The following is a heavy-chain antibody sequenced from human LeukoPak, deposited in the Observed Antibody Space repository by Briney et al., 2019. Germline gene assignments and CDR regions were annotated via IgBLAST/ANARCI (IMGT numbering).Heavy chain of an antibody. CDR3: AIHIVVVPAAKKKNWFDP. J-gene: IGHJ5*02. Sequence: SETLSLTCTVSGGSVSSADYYWSWIRQPPGKGLEWIGYIYFTGSIYHNPSLKSRVTISVDTSKNQFSLKLSSVTAADTAVYYCAIHIVVVPAAKKKNWFDPWGQGTLVTVSS. V-gene: IGHV4-30-4*01. CDR1: GGSVSSADYY. CDR2: IYFTGSI. D-gene: IGHD2-2*01.